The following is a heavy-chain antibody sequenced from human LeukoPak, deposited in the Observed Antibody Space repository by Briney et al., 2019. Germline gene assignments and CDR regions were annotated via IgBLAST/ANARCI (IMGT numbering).Heavy chain of an antibody. CDR3: VGGYWYFDL. V-gene: IGHV3-74*01. Sequence: GGSLRLSCAASGFTFTNYWMHWVRQVPGKELVWVARIGNGGSSTSYADSVKGRFTISRDNVDNTVFLEMNSLRVEDTAVYHCVGGYWYFDLWGRGTLVTVSS. CDR1: GFTFTNYW. J-gene: IGHJ2*01. D-gene: IGHD3-16*01. CDR2: IGNGGSST.